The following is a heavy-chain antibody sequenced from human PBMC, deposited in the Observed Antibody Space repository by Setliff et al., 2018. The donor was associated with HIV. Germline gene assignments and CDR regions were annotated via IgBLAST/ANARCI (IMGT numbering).Heavy chain of an antibody. V-gene: IGHV4-39*01. CDR3: ARQRDFDWLLQNYYYMDV. D-gene: IGHD3-9*01. J-gene: IGHJ6*03. CDR1: GGSISSRDYY. Sequence: SETLSLTCTVSGGSISSRDYYWGWIRQPPGKGLEWIGSMSYSGSAYYNPSLKSRVTMSVDTSKSQFSLRLSSVTAADTAVYYCARQRDFDWLLQNYYYMDVWGKGATVTVSS. CDR2: MSYSGSA.